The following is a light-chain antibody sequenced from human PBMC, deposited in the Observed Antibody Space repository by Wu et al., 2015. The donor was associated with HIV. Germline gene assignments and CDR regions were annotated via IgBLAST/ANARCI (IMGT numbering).Light chain of an antibody. CDR1: QSVSSTN. CDR3: QQYGSSPTT. Sequence: EIVLTQSPGTLSLSAGESATLSCRSSQSVSSTNLAWYRKKLGQAPRLVIYGASSRAAGIPARFSGSGSGTDFTLTISRLEPEDFAVYYCQQYGSSPTTFGQGTKVEIK. J-gene: IGKJ1*01. CDR2: GAS. V-gene: IGKV3-20*01.